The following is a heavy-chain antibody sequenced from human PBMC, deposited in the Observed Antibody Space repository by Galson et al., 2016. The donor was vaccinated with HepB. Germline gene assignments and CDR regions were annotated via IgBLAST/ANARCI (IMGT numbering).Heavy chain of an antibody. J-gene: IGHJ6*02. Sequence: CAIPGDSVSRNNVAWYWIRQSPSRGLEWLGRTYYSSKWYNDYALSLKSRISINADTSKNQIFLQLDSVTPDDTAVYYCARDGRLNYYGMDVWGQGTTVTVS. D-gene: IGHD5/OR15-5a*01. CDR2: TYYSSKWYN. CDR1: GDSVSRNNVA. V-gene: IGHV6-1*01. CDR3: ARDGRLNYYGMDV.